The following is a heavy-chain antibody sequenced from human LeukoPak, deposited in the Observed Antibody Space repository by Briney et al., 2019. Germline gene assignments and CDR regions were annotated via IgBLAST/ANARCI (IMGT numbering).Heavy chain of an antibody. D-gene: IGHD2-2*01. V-gene: IGHV3-30-3*01. CDR1: GFTFTTYA. Sequence: GGSLRLSCAASGFTFTTYALHWVRQAPGKGLEWVALMSYDGINKFYADSVKGRFTISRDNSEDTLYLQMNSLRTEDTAVYYCARGLPASILGVVDSWGQGTLVTVSS. CDR2: MSYDGINK. CDR3: ARGLPASILGVVDS. J-gene: IGHJ4*02.